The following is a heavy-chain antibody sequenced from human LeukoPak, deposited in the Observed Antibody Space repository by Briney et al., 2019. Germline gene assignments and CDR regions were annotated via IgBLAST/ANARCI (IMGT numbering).Heavy chain of an antibody. CDR1: GGSISSSY. CDR3: VRGYYDSSGSSNTFDI. CDR2: MHYSGNT. V-gene: IGHV4-59*01. J-gene: IGHJ3*02. Sequence: SETLSLTCTVSGGSISSSYWSWIRQPPGKGLEWIGYMHYSGNTNYTPTLTNRLTMSVDTSKNQFSLKLSSVTAADTAVYYCVRGYYDSSGSSNTFDIWGQGTMVTVSS. D-gene: IGHD3-22*01.